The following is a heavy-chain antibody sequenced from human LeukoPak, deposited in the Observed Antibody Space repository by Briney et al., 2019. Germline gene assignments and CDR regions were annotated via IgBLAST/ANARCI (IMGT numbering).Heavy chain of an antibody. CDR1: GGTFSSYA. Sequence: ASVKVSCKASGGTFSSYAISWVRQAPGQGLEWMGRIIPIFGTANYAQKFQGRVTITTDESTSTAYMELSSLRSEDTAVYYCARDLGCSSTSCYVHWFDPWGQGTLVTVSS. CDR2: IIPIFGTA. CDR3: ARDLGCSSTSCYVHWFDP. V-gene: IGHV1-69*05. J-gene: IGHJ5*02. D-gene: IGHD2-2*01.